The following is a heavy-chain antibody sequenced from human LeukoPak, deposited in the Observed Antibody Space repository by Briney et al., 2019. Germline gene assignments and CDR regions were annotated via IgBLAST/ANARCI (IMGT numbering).Heavy chain of an antibody. D-gene: IGHD3-10*01. V-gene: IGHV1-24*01. CDR2: FDPEDGET. J-gene: IGHJ5*02. Sequence: ASVKVSCKASGYTFTGYYMHWVRQAPGKGLEWMGGFDPEDGETIYAQKFQGRVTMTEDTSTDTAYMELSSLRSEDTAVYYCATVSYGSGSFNWFDPWGQGTLVTVSS. CDR1: GYTFTGYY. CDR3: ATVSYGSGSFNWFDP.